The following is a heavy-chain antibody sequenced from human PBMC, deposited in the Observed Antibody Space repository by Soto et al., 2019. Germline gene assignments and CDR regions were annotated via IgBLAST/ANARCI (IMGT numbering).Heavy chain of an antibody. J-gene: IGHJ5*02. V-gene: IGHV1-18*01. Sequence: ASVKVSCKASGYTFTSYGISWVRQAPGQGLEWMGWISAYNGNTNYAQKLQGRVTMTTDTSTSTAYMELRSLRSDDTAVYYCAREVYYIVATIRGLDPGGQGTLVTVSS. CDR3: AREVYYIVATIRGLDP. CDR1: GYTFTSYG. D-gene: IGHD5-12*01. CDR2: ISAYNGNT.